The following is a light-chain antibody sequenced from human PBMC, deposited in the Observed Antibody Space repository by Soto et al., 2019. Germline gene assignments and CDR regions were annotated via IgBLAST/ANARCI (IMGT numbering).Light chain of an antibody. CDR2: EVS. J-gene: IGLJ1*01. V-gene: IGLV2-14*01. CDR1: SSDVGGYNY. Sequence: SGRTQPASVSGSPGQSITISCTGTSSDVGGYNYVSWYQQHPGKAPKLIIYEVSNRPTGVSNRFSGSKSGHTASLTISGLQSEDEADYFCTSYTSSSTLDVFGTGTKVTVL. CDR3: TSYTSSSTLDV.